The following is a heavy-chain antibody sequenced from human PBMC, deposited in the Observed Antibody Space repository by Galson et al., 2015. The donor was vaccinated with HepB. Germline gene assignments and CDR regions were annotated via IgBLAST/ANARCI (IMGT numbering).Heavy chain of an antibody. Sequence: SLRLSCAVSGFTFSWYAMRWVRQAPGKGLEWVPTIGADGSSTYYADSVRGRFTISRDNSRNTLYLQMNSLRADDTALYYCAKDHLNYHFWSGPSAQLDYWGQGTLVTVSS. CDR2: IGADGSST. D-gene: IGHD3-3*02. J-gene: IGHJ4*02. CDR3: AKDHLNYHFWSGPSAQLDY. V-gene: IGHV3-23*01. CDR1: GFTFSWYA.